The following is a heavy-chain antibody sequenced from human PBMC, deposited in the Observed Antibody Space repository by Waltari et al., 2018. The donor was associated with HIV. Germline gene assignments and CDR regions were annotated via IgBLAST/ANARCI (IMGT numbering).Heavy chain of an antibody. CDR3: SRPSGPLHSYGMDV. CDR1: GFTFGDYG. CDR2: ITSEAYGGTP. Sequence: EVHLMESGGGLVKPGRSLRLSCRGSGFTFGDYGLSWFRQAPGKGLAWVGFITSEAYGGTPEYAASVTGKFTISREDSKSTAYMQMNRLEIEDTGRYFCSRPSGPLHSYGMDVWGQGTTVIVSS. J-gene: IGHJ6*02. V-gene: IGHV3-49*05. D-gene: IGHD1-26*01.